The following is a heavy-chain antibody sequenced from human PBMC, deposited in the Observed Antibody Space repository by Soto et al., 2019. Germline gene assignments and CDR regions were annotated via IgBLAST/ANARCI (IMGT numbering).Heavy chain of an antibody. V-gene: IGHV5-51*01. CDR1: GYSFTSHW. CDR3: ARGSGSYSDYYYYGMDV. CDR2: IYPGDSDT. J-gene: IGHJ6*02. D-gene: IGHD1-26*01. Sequence: VESLKISCKGSGYSFTSHWVGWVRQKHRKGPEWMGIIYPGDSDTRYSPSFQGQVTISADKSISTAYLQWSSLKASDTAMYYCARGSGSYSDYYYYGMDVWGQGTTVTVSS.